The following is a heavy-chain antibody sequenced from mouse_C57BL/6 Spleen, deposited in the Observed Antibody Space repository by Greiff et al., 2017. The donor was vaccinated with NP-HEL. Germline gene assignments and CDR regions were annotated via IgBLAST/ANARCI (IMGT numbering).Heavy chain of an antibody. CDR2: ISSGGDYI. J-gene: IGHJ4*01. CDR3: TRDGTTVVATSMDY. CDR1: GFTFSSYA. Sequence: VQLVESGEGLVKPGGSLKLSCAASGFTFSSYAMSWVRQTPEKRLEWVAYISSGGDYIYYADTVKGRFTISRDNARNTLYLQMSSLKSEDTAMYYCTRDGTTVVATSMDYWGQGTSVTVSS. V-gene: IGHV5-9-1*02. D-gene: IGHD1-1*01.